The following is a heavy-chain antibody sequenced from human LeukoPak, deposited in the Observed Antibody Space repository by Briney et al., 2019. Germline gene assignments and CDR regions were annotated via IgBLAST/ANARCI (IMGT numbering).Heavy chain of an antibody. D-gene: IGHD3-10*01. J-gene: IGHJ3*02. V-gene: IGHV4-59*01. CDR1: GGSISSYY. CDR2: IYYSWST. CDR3: ARGQSVRGLMRALDI. Sequence: SDTLSLTCTVSGGSISSYYWSWIRQPPGKGLEWMGYIYYSWSTNYNPSLKSRVTISIDTSNNQFSLKLSSVTAADTAVYYCARGQSVRGLMRALDIWGQGTMVTVSS.